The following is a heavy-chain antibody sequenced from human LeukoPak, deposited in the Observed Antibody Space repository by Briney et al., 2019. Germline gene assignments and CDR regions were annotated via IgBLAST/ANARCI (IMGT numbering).Heavy chain of an antibody. CDR1: GFTFRIYA. V-gene: IGHV3-23*01. CDR2: ISGSGDST. J-gene: IGHJ4*02. CDR3: AEEGIAVAPFDY. Sequence: GGSLRLSCTASGFTFRIYAMSWVRQGPGKGLEWVSAISGSGDSTFYADSVRGRFTISRDNSKNTLYLQMNSLRAEDTAVYYCAEEGIAVAPFDYWGQGILVTVSS. D-gene: IGHD6-19*01.